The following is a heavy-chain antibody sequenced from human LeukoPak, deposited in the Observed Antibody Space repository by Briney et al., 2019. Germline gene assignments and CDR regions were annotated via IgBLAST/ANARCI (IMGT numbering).Heavy chain of an antibody. CDR1: GFTFKNYA. CDR2: ISGTGGSA. D-gene: IGHD2-2*01. CDR3: ATGPVRFDY. J-gene: IGHJ4*02. V-gene: IGHV3-23*01. Sequence: GGSLRLSCAASGFTFKNYAMNWVRQAPGQGLEWVAGISGTGGSADYADYVKGRFTISRDNSRNTLFLQMFSLRAEDTAVYYCATGPVRFDYWGQGTLVTVSS.